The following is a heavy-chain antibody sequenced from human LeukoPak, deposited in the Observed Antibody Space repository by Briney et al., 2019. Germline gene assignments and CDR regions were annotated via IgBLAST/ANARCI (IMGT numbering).Heavy chain of an antibody. CDR3: ERGVYCSGGSCYIPFDY. V-gene: IGHV4-34*01. Sequence: PSETLSLTCAVYGGSFSGYYWSWIRQPPGKGLEWIGEINHSGRTNYNPSLKSRVTISVDTSKNQFSLKLSSVTAADTAVYYCERGVYCSGGSCYIPFDYWGQGTLVTVSS. D-gene: IGHD2-15*01. J-gene: IGHJ4*02. CDR1: GGSFSGYY. CDR2: INHSGRT.